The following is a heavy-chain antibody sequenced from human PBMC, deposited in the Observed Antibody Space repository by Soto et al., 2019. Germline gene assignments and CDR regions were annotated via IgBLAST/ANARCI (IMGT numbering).Heavy chain of an antibody. J-gene: IGHJ6*02. Sequence: GGSLRLSCTASGFSLSTYGMHWVRRAPGKGLEWVAVIWNDGTNKYQADSVKGRFTVSRDNSKNTLYLQMNSLRVEDTAVYYCARALGTGTGHYNLLLYYYGLDVWGQGTTVTVSS. CDR3: ARALGTGTGHYNLLLYYYGLDV. CDR1: GFSLSTYG. CDR2: IWNDGTNK. D-gene: IGHD3-9*01. V-gene: IGHV3-33*03.